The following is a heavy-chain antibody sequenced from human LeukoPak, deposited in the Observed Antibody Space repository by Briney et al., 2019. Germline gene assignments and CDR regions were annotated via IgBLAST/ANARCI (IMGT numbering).Heavy chain of an antibody. CDR3: AGLPTFYYDSSGYHYDY. CDR1: GFTFNNYA. CDR2: TAGSGISK. D-gene: IGHD3-22*01. V-gene: IGHV3-23*01. J-gene: IGHJ4*02. Sequence: PGGSLRLSWVASGFTFNNYAMSWVRQAPGRGLEWASSTAGSGISKDYADSVKGRFTISKDKSKNTLYLQMDNLRAEDTGVYFCAGLPTFYYDSSGYHYDYWGQGTLVTVSS.